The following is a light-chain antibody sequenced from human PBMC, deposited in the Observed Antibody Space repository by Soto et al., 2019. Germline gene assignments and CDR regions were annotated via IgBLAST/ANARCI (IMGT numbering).Light chain of an antibody. CDR1: QSVSSN. V-gene: IGKV3-11*01. Sequence: EIVITQSRATLSVSPGERATLSCRASQSVSSNLAWYQQKPGQAPRLLIYDASNRATGIPARFSGSGSGTDFTLTISSLEPEDFAVYYCQQRSNWPPITFGQGTRLEIK. CDR3: QQRSNWPPIT. J-gene: IGKJ5*01. CDR2: DAS.